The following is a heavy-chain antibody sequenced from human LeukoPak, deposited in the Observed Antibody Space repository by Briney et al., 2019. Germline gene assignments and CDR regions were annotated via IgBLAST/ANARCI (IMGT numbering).Heavy chain of an antibody. CDR2: ISNSGNTK. V-gene: IGHV3-48*03. CDR3: ARSTYFDY. CDR1: GFTFSTYE. Sequence: PGGSLRLSCAASGFTFSTYEMNWVRQAPGKGLEWVSYISNSGNTKHYADPVKGRFTISRDNAKNSLYLQINSLTAEDTAVYYCARSTYFDYWGQGTLVAVSS. J-gene: IGHJ4*02.